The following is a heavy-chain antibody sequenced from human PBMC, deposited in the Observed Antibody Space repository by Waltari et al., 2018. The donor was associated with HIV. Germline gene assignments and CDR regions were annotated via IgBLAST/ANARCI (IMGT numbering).Heavy chain of an antibody. CDR2: INHSGST. CDR1: GGSFSGYY. Sequence: QVQLQQWGAGLLKPSETLSLTCAVYGGSFSGYYWSWIRPPPGKGLGWIGEINHSGSTNYNPSLKSRVTISVDTSKNQFSLKLSSVTAADTAVYYCARDRDTMVRGVIRLGDYYYGMDVWGQGTTVTVSS. D-gene: IGHD3-10*01. V-gene: IGHV4-34*01. J-gene: IGHJ6*02. CDR3: ARDRDTMVRGVIRLGDYYYGMDV.